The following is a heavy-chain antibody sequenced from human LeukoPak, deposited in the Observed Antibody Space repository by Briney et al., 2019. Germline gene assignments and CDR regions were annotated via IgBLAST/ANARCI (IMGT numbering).Heavy chain of an antibody. CDR1: GFTFTSDA. D-gene: IGHD3-22*01. J-gene: IGHJ6*02. CDR3: ARERDYYDSSGYYYYYYGMGV. V-gene: IGHV3-64*04. Sequence: GGSLRLSCSASGFTFTSDAMHWVRQAPGQGLEYVSGISSNGGSTYYADSMKGRFTISRDNSKNTLYLQMNSLRAEDTAVYYCARERDYYDSSGYYYYYYGMGVWGQGTTVTVSS. CDR2: ISSNGGST.